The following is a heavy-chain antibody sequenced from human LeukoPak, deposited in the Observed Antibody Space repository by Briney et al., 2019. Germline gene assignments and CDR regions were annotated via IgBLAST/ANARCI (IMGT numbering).Heavy chain of an antibody. Sequence: PSETLSLTCTVSGGSISSGDYYWSWIRQPPGKGLEWIGSIYYSGSTYYNPSLKSRVTISVDTSKNQFSLKLSSVTAADTAVYYCAISSTWNVNWFDPWGQGTLVTVSS. CDR2: IYYSGST. V-gene: IGHV4-39*01. D-gene: IGHD6-13*01. CDR3: AISSTWNVNWFDP. CDR1: GGSISSGDYY. J-gene: IGHJ5*02.